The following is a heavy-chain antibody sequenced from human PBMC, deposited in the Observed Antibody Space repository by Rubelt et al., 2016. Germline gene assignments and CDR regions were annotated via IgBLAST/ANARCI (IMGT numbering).Heavy chain of an antibody. V-gene: IGHV4-59*13. CDR2: AYNSGNN. D-gene: IGHD6-13*01. CDR1: GGSMSRNY. J-gene: IGHJ4*02. Sequence: QVQLQESGPGLVKPSETLSLTCSVSGGSMSRNYWSWIRQPPGKGLEWIGYAYNSGNNKYNPPLKSRVPLSIHTSKEQPSLLLTCVTAADTAGYYCARRFEYSSSWYGDYYFDSWGQGTLVTVSS. CDR3: ARRFEYSSSWYGDYYFDS.